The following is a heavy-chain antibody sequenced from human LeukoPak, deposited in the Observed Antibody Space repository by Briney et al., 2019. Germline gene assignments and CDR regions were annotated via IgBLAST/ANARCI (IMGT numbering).Heavy chain of an antibody. CDR2: IKSKTDGGTT. CDR3: TTELVGVYYYYYMDV. V-gene: IGHV3-15*01. Sequence: PGGSLRLSCAASGFTFSNAWMSWVRQAPGKGLEWVGRIKSKTDGGTTDYAAPVKGRFTISRDDSKNTLYLQMNSLKTEDTAVYYCTTELVGVYYYYYMDVWGKGTTVTVSS. J-gene: IGHJ6*03. CDR1: GFTFSNAW. D-gene: IGHD1-26*01.